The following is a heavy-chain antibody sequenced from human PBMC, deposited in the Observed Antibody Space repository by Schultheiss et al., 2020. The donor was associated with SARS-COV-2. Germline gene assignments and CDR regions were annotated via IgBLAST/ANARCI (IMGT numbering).Heavy chain of an antibody. D-gene: IGHD1-26*01. CDR2: ISGSGGST. CDR1: GFTVSSNY. V-gene: IGHV3-23*01. CDR3: AKVGATSPFDY. Sequence: GGSLRLSCAASGFTVSSNYMSWVRQAPGKGLEWVSAISGSGGSTYYADSVKGRFTISRDNSKNTLYLQMNSLRAEDTAVYYCAKVGATSPFDYWGQGTLVTVSS. J-gene: IGHJ4*02.